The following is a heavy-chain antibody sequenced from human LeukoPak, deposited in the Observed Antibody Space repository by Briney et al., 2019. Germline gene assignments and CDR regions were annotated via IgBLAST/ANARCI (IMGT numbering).Heavy chain of an antibody. CDR1: GFTVSSNY. J-gene: IGHJ4*02. Sequence: GGSLRLSCAASGFTVSSNYMSWVRQAPGKGLEWVSVIYSGGSTYYADSVKGRFTISRDNSKNTLYLQMNSLRAEDTAVYYCARELSWDSYGYGFDYWGQGTLVTVSS. CDR3: ARELSWDSYGYGFDY. V-gene: IGHV3-53*01. CDR2: IYSGGST. D-gene: IGHD5-18*01.